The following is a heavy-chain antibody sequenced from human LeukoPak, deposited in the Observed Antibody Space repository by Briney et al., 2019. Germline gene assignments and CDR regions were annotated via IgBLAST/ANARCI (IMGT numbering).Heavy chain of an antibody. CDR2: IIPIFGTA. CDR3: ATTKPAAIMGWFDP. D-gene: IGHD2-2*02. CDR1: GGTFSSYA. Sequence: SVKASCKASGGTFSSYAISWVRQAPGQGLEWMGGIIPIFGTANYAQKFQGRVTITTDESTSTAYMELSSLRSEDTAVYYCATTKPAAIMGWFDPWGQGTLVTVSS. J-gene: IGHJ5*02. V-gene: IGHV1-69*05.